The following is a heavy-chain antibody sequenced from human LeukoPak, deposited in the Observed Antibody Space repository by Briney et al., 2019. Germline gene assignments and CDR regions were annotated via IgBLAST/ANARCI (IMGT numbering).Heavy chain of an antibody. CDR1: GFTFSSLW. D-gene: IGHD2-2*01. CDR3: ARDMRGDGFDI. V-gene: IGHV3-7*04. CDR2: IRQDGSEK. J-gene: IGHJ3*02. Sequence: GGSLILSCAASGFTFSSLWMTWVRQAPGKGLEWVANIRQDGSEKYYVDSVEGRFTISRDNAKKSLFLQMHSLRAEDTAVYYCARDMRGDGFDIWGQGTMVTVSS.